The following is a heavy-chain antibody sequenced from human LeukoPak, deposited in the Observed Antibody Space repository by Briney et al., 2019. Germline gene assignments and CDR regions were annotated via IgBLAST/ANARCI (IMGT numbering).Heavy chain of an antibody. CDR2: LYHSGTT. CDR3: ARVEVPRDINDWYFDL. J-gene: IGHJ2*01. V-gene: IGHV4-38-2*02. CDR1: GYSIAHGFF. Sequence: SETLSLTCTVSGYSIAHGFFWSWIRQPPGGGLEWIGSLYHSGTTYYNTSLKSRISTSVDTSKDQFSLKLRLVTAADTAVYYCARVEVPRDINDWYFDLWGRGTLVTVSS. D-gene: IGHD2-15*01.